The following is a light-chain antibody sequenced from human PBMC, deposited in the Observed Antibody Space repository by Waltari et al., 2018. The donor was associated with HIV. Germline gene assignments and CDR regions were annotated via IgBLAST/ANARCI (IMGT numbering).Light chain of an antibody. V-gene: IGLV2-14*03. Sequence: SVVPQPASVPGFPGHSITISCTGTDRDFGSNAFVSWYQQHPDKVPKLILFEVDSRASGIPDRFAGSKSGSTASLTISDLRTEDESNYYCASFTEDFTVVFGGGTKVTVL. J-gene: IGLJ2*01. CDR1: DRDFGSNAF. CDR3: ASFTEDFTVV. CDR2: EVD.